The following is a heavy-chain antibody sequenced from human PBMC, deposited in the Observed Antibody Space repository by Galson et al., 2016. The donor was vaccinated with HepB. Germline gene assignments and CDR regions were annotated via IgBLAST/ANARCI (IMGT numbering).Heavy chain of an antibody. CDR2: ISYDGTNN. D-gene: IGHD2-15*01. Sequence: SLRLSCAASGFTFTNFAMHWVRQAPGKGLEWLAVISYDGTNNYYVDSVKGRFTISRDNFKNTLNLQMNSLRAEDTAVYYCATGNNIAVVVAAESPDFDYWGQGTLSTASS. J-gene: IGHJ4*02. CDR1: GFTFTNFA. V-gene: IGHV3-30-3*01. CDR3: ATGNNIAVVVAAESPDFDY.